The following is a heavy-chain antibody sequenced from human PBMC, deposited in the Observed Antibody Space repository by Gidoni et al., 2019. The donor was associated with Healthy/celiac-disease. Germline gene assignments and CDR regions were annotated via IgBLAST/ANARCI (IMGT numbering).Heavy chain of an antibody. CDR3: TTRHRIAATGTRDF. Sequence: EVQLVEYGGGLVKPGGSLRLSCADSGFTFSNAWMSWVRQAPGKGLEWVGRIKSKTDGGTTDYAAPVKGRFTISRDDSKNTLYLQMNSLKTEDTAVYYCTTRHRIAATGTRDFWGQGNLVTVSS. D-gene: IGHD6-13*01. J-gene: IGHJ4*02. CDR2: IKSKTDGGTT. V-gene: IGHV3-15*01. CDR1: GFTFSNAW.